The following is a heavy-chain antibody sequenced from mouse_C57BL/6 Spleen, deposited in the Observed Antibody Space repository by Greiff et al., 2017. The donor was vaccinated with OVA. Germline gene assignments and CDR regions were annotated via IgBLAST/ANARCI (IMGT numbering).Heavy chain of an antibody. J-gene: IGHJ2*01. V-gene: IGHV3-6*01. CDR1: GYSITSGYY. CDR2: ISYDGSN. Sequence: ESGPGLVKPSQSLSLTCSVTGYSITSGYYWNWIRQFPGNKLEWMGYISYDGSNNYNPSLKNRISITRDTSKNQFFLKLNSVTTEDTATYYCARGGSSGDYFDYWGQGTTLTVSS. D-gene: IGHD1-1*01. CDR3: ARGGSSGDYFDY.